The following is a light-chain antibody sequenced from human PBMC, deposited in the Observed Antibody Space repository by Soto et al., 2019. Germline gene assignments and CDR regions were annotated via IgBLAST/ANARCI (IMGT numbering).Light chain of an antibody. V-gene: IGKV3-20*01. J-gene: IGKJ1*01. CDR1: QSVHNNY. Sequence: EIVLTQSPGTLSVSPGESATLSCRASQSVHNNYLAWYQQIPGQPPRLLIYGASSRATGIPGRFSGSGSGTDFTLTISGLEPEDFALYFCQQYGSSLWTFGQGTKVDIK. CDR2: GAS. CDR3: QQYGSSLWT.